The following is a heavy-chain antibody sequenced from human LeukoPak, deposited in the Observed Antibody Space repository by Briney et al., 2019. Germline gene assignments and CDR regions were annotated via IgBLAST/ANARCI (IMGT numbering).Heavy chain of an antibody. CDR1: GGTFSSYA. CDR3: AHERITIFGVALYGMDV. Sequence: SVKVSCKASGGTFSSYAISWVRQAPGQGLEWMGRIIPILGIANYAQKFQGRVTITADKSTSTAYMELSSLRSEDTAVYYCAHERITIFGVALYGMDVWGQGTTVTVSS. V-gene: IGHV1-69*04. D-gene: IGHD3-3*01. CDR2: IIPILGIA. J-gene: IGHJ6*02.